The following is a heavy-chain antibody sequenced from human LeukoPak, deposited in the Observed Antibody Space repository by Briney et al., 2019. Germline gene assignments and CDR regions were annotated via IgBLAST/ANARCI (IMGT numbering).Heavy chain of an antibody. CDR3: ATTSMYGDYVAFAFAH. CDR2: IIPMFGTT. Sequence: GASVRVSCKASGGTLSNYALSWVRQAPGQGLEWMGGIIPMFGTTKYAQEFQGRVTITTDESTRTAYMELSSLRSEDTAVFYCATTSMYGDYVAFAFAHWGQGTLVTVFS. CDR1: GGTLSNYA. J-gene: IGHJ4*02. D-gene: IGHD4-17*01. V-gene: IGHV1-69*05.